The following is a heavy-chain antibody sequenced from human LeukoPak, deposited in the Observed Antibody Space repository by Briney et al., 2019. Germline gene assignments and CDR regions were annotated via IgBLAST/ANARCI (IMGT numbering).Heavy chain of an antibody. CDR2: ISSSSSYI. Sequence: PGGSLRLSCAASGFTFSSYSMNWVRQAPGKGLEWVSSISSSSSYIYYADSVKGRFTISRDNAKNSLYLQMNSLRAEDTAVYYCAKPGYSSSWYFRPFDYWGQGTLVTVSS. D-gene: IGHD6-13*01. CDR1: GFTFSSYS. V-gene: IGHV3-21*04. J-gene: IGHJ4*02. CDR3: AKPGYSSSWYFRPFDY.